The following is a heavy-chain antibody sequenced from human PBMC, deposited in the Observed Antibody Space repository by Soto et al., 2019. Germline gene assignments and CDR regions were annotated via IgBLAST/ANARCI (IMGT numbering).Heavy chain of an antibody. J-gene: IGHJ5*02. CDR3: ARVIAAAAGTGWFDP. D-gene: IGHD6-13*01. CDR1: GYTFTSYG. Sequence: ASVKVSCKASGYTFTSYGISWVRQAPGQGLEWIGWISAYNGNTNYAQKLQGRVTMTTDTSTSTAYMELRSLRSDDTAVYYCARVIAAAAGTGWFDPWGQGTLVTVSS. CDR2: ISAYNGNT. V-gene: IGHV1-18*01.